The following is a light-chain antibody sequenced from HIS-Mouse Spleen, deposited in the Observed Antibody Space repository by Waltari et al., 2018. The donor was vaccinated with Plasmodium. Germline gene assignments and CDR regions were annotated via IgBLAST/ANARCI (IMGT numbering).Light chain of an antibody. V-gene: IGLV3-10*01. Sequence: SYELTQPPSVSVSPGQTARITCSGDALPKQSAYWYQQKSGQAPVLFIEEDSKRPSGNPERFYGSSSGTMATLTISGAQVEDEADYYCYSTDSSGNHRVFGGGTKLTVL. CDR3: YSTDSSGNHRV. CDR2: EDS. J-gene: IGLJ3*02. CDR1: ALPKQS.